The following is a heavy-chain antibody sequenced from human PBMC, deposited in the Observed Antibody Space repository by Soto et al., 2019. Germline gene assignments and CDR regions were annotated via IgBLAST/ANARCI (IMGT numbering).Heavy chain of an antibody. V-gene: IGHV3-33*08. J-gene: IGHJ6*03. Sequence: GGSLRLSWAGSGFTFSSYWMRWVRQAPGKGLKWVAVIRYDGSSKYYADSVKGRFTISRDNSKSALYLQLNTLRAEDTAVYYCARVAEAAAGNYYYYYMDVWGKGTTVTVSS. CDR1: GFTFSSYW. CDR3: ARVAEAAAGNYYYYYMDV. CDR2: IRYDGSSK. D-gene: IGHD6-13*01.